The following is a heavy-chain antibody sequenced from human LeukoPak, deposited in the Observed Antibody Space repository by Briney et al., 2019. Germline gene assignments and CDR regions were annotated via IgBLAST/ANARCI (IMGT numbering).Heavy chain of an antibody. Sequence: ASVKVSCKASGGTFSTYAITWVRQAPGQGLEWMGRILPIFDMANYAQKFQGRVTITADTSTRTAYMELSSLRSGDTAVYYCARDGGWLQTQNHYYYHGMDVWGQGTTVTVSS. CDR3: ARDGGWLQTQNHYYYHGMDV. D-gene: IGHD5-24*01. J-gene: IGHJ6*02. CDR2: ILPIFDMA. V-gene: IGHV1-69*04. CDR1: GGTFSTYA.